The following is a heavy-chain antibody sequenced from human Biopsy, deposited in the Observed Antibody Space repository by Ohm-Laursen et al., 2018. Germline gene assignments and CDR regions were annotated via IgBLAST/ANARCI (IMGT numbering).Heavy chain of an antibody. V-gene: IGHV4-39*01. CDR1: GDSISTSTTYY. CDR3: ARHPTGFWFDP. J-gene: IGHJ5*02. CDR2: IYNSETT. Sequence: TLSLTWTVSGDSISTSTTYYWAWLRQPPGKGLEWIGSIYNSETTLYNPSLKSRVAISVDTSTNQFSLKVSSVTAADTALYYCARHPTGFWFDPWGHGTLVTVSS.